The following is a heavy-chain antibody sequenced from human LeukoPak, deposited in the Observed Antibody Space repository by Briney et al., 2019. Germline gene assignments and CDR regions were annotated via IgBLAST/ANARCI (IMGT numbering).Heavy chain of an antibody. D-gene: IGHD1-26*01. CDR2: IYSGGST. Sequence: GGSLRLSCAASGFIASSNYMSWVRQAPGKGLEWVSVIYSGGSTYYADSVKGRFTISRDNSKNTLYLQINSPRVEDTAVYYCARDSDYYGFTYWGQGTLVSVSS. CDR3: ARDSDYYGFTY. J-gene: IGHJ4*02. V-gene: IGHV3-53*01. CDR1: GFIASSNY.